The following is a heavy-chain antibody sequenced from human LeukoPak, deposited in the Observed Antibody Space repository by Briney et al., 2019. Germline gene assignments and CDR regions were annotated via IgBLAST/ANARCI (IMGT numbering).Heavy chain of an antibody. CDR2: ISSSSSYI. CDR3: ARGLSGYASSLGY. Sequence: GGSLRLSCVVSGFTFSSYSMNWVRQAPGKGLEWVSSISSSSSYIYYADSVKGRFTISRDNAKNSLYLQMNSLRAEDTAVYYCARGLSGYASSLGYWGQGTLVTVSA. D-gene: IGHD6-6*01. CDR1: GFTFSSYS. V-gene: IGHV3-21*01. J-gene: IGHJ4*02.